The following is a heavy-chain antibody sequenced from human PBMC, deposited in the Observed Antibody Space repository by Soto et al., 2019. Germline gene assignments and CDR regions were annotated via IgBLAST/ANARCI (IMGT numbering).Heavy chain of an antibody. Sequence: QVQLVESGGGVVQPGRSLRLSCAASGFMFSNHGMHWVRQAPGKGLEWVAVIWSDGNNRYYADSVKGRFTISRDNSKNTVYMQMNSLRAEDKAVYYWVRGDNWNDEASDYWGQGTLVTVSS. J-gene: IGHJ4*02. CDR2: IWSDGNNR. V-gene: IGHV3-33*01. D-gene: IGHD1-1*01. CDR3: VRGDNWNDEASDY. CDR1: GFMFSNHG.